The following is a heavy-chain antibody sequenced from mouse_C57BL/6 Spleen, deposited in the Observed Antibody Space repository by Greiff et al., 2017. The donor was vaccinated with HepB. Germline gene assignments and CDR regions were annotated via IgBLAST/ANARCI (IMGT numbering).Heavy chain of an antibody. CDR2: IRSKSNNYAT. Sequence: EVKLVESGGGLVQPKGSLKLSCAASGFSFNTYAMNWVRQAPGKGLEWVARIRSKSNNYATYYADSVRDRFTISRDDSESMLYLQMNNLKTEDTAMYYCVRPRGLDYGSSYWYFDVWGTGTTVTVSS. V-gene: IGHV10-1*01. J-gene: IGHJ1*03. D-gene: IGHD1-1*01. CDR1: GFSFNTYA. CDR3: VRPRGLDYGSSYWYFDV.